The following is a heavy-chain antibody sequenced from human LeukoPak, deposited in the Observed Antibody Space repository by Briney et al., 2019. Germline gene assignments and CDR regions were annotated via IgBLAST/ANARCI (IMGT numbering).Heavy chain of an antibody. CDR1: GYTFTGYY. V-gene: IGHV1-2*06. CDR2: INPNSGGT. CDR3: ALRDGYNPPAGYYYYMDV. Sequence: ASVKVSCKASGYTFTGYYMHWVRQAPGQGLEWMGRINPNSGGTNYEQKFQGRVTMTRDTSISTAYMELSRLRSDDAAVYYCALRDGYNPPAGYYYYMDVWGKGTTVTVSS. D-gene: IGHD5-24*01. J-gene: IGHJ6*03.